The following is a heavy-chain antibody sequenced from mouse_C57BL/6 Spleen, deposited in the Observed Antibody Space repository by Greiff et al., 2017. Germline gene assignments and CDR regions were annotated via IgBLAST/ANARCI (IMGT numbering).Heavy chain of an antibody. CDR1: GYTFTDYY. CDR2: INPNNGGT. D-gene: IGHD1-1*01. Sequence: EVQLQQSGPELVKPGASVKISCKASGYTFTDYYMNWVKQSHGKSLELIGEINPNNGGTSYNQKFKGKATLTVDKSSSTAYMELRRLTSEDSAVYYCARRNYGSMMDYWGQVTSVTVSS. J-gene: IGHJ4*01. V-gene: IGHV1-26*01. CDR3: ARRNYGSMMDY.